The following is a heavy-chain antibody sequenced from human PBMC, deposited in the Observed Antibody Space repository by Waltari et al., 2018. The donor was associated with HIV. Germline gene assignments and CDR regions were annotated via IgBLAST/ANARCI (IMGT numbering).Heavy chain of an antibody. J-gene: IGHJ4*02. V-gene: IGHV3-21*02. CDR2: ISSETEDI. CDR1: GSTFNINY. D-gene: IGHD2-15*01. CDR3: ARGASGGKYRPAYFDH. Sequence: EVQLAASGGGLILPGGYMLLPGEDAGSTFNINYMTGVRQTPGKGLGCVSFISSETEDIYYADSLKGRFTISRDSARNSMFLQMSSLGVEDTALYFCARGASGGKYRPAYFDHWGQGTQVTVSS.